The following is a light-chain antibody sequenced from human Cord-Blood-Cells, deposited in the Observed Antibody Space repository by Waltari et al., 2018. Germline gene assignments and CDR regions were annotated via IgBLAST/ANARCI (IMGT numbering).Light chain of an antibody. CDR3: QQRSNWPPT. J-gene: IGKJ1*01. CDR2: DAS. Sequence: EIVLTQSPATLSLSPGERATLSCRASQSVSSYLAWYQQKPGQAPRLLIYDASNSATRIPARFSGSGSGTNFTLTISSLEPEDFAVYYCQQRSNWPPTFGQGTKVEIK. V-gene: IGKV3-11*01. CDR1: QSVSSY.